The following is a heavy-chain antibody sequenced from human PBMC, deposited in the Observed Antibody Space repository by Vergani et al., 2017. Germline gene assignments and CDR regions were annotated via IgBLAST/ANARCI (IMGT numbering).Heavy chain of an antibody. CDR2: INHSGST. CDR3: ARQARIAVAANFDY. J-gene: IGHJ4*02. Sequence: QVQLQQWGAGLLKPSETLSLTCAVYGGSFSGYYWSWIRQPPGKGLEWIGEINHSGSTYYNPYLKSRVTISVDTSKNQFSLKLSSVTAADTAVYYCARQARIAVAANFDYWGQGTLVTVSS. V-gene: IGHV4-34*01. CDR1: GGSFSGYY. D-gene: IGHD6-19*01.